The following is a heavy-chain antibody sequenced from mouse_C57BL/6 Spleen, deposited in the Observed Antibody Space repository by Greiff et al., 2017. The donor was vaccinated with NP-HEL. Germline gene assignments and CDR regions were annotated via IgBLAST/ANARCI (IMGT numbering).Heavy chain of an antibody. CDR1: GYTFTDYE. V-gene: IGHV1-15*01. CDR3: TRSLQYYFDY. J-gene: IGHJ2*01. D-gene: IGHD2-1*01. Sequence: QVQLQQSGAELVRPGASVTLSCKASGYTFTDYEMHWVKQTPVHGLEWIGAIDPETGGTAYNQKFKGKAILTAAKSSSTAYMELRSLTSEDSAVYYCTRSLQYYFDYWGQGTTLTVSS. CDR2: IDPETGGT.